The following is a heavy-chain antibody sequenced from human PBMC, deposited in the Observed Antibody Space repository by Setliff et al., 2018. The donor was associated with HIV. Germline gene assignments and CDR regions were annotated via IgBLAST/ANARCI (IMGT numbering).Heavy chain of an antibody. V-gene: IGHV4-59*05. CDR2: IYHTGST. D-gene: IGHD3-10*01. J-gene: IGHJ5*02. CDR1: GGSLDNYY. CDR3: ATYADRESNRFDP. Sequence: PSETLSLTCAVYGGSLDNYYWTWIRQPPGKGLEWIGSIYHTGSTYYNPSLKSRVTISVDTSKNQFSLKLSSVTAADTAVYYCATYADRESNRFDPWGQGILVTVSS.